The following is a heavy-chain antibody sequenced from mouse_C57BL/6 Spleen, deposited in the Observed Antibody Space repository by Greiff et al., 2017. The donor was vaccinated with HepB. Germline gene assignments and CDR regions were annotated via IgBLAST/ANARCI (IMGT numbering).Heavy chain of an antibody. CDR2: ISDGGSYT. Sequence: EVMLVESGGGLVKPGGSLKLSCAASGFTFSSYAMSWVRQTPEKRLEWVATISDGGSYTYYPDNVKGRFTISRDNAKNNLYLQMSHLKAEDTAMYYCARDRRGLGCAYWGQGTLVTVSA. J-gene: IGHJ3*01. CDR3: ARDRRGLGCAY. V-gene: IGHV5-4*01. CDR1: GFTFSSYA. D-gene: IGHD3-3*01.